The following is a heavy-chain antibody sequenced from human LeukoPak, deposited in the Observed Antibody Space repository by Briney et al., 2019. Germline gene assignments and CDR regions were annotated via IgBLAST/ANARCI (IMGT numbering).Heavy chain of an antibody. CDR1: GGSISSYY. D-gene: IGHD1-26*01. Sequence: SETLSLTCTVSGGSISSYYWSWIRQPPGKGLEWIGYIYYSGSTNYNPSLKSRVTISVDTSKNQFSLKLSSVTAADTAVYYCAREENPQGGGSYFSRYFDLWAVAPWSLSPQ. V-gene: IGHV4-59*01. CDR3: AREENPQGGGSYFSRYFDL. CDR2: IYYSGST. J-gene: IGHJ2*01.